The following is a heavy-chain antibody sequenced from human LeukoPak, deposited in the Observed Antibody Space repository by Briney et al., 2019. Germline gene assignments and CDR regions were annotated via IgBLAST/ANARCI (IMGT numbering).Heavy chain of an antibody. Sequence: TLSLTCTVSGDSISSGSYYWGWIRQPGGKGLEWIGRIYTSGRTNYNPSLKSRVTISVDASKNQISLNLASLTAADTALYYCAGRGSSSGTFDVWGPGTFVTVSS. CDR1: GDSISSGSYY. V-gene: IGHV4-61*02. CDR3: AGRGSSSGTFDV. CDR2: IYTSGRT. J-gene: IGHJ3*01. D-gene: IGHD2-2*01.